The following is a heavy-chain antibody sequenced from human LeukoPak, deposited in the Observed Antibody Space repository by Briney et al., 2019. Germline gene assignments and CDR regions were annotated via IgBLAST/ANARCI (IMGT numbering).Heavy chain of an antibody. CDR2: IYYSGST. CDR3: ARHGDDYGGKGEFDY. CDR1: GGSISSSSYY. J-gene: IGHJ4*02. D-gene: IGHD4-23*01. V-gene: IGHV4-39*01. Sequence: SETLSLTCSVSGGSISSSSYYWGWIRQPPGKGLEWIGSIYYSGSTYYNPSLKSRVTISVDTSKNQFSLKLSSVTAADTAVYYCARHGDDYGGKGEFDYWGQGTLVTVSS.